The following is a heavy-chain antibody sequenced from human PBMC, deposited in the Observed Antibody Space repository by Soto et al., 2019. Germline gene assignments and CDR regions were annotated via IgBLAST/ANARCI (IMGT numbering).Heavy chain of an antibody. D-gene: IGHD3-22*01. V-gene: IGHV1-46*01. Sequence: ASVKVSCKASGYTFTYYYMHWVRQAPGQGLEWMGVINPSTGSTNYAQKFQGRVTMTRDTSTSTVYMELGSLRSDDTAVYYCARSPYSSGSYYPIDYWGQGTLVTVSS. J-gene: IGHJ4*02. CDR1: GYTFTYYY. CDR3: ARSPYSSGSYYPIDY. CDR2: INPSTGST.